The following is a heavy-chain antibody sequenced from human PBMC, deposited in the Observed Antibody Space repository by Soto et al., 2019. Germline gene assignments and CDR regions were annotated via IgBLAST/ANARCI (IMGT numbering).Heavy chain of an antibody. Sequence: VKVSCKASGGTFSSYAISWVRQAPGQGLEWMGGIIPIFGTTNYAQKFQGRVTITADKSTSTAYMELSSLRSEDTAVYYCAPLPRHCSSTSCPRDWFDPWGQGTLVTVSS. J-gene: IGHJ5*02. CDR3: APLPRHCSSTSCPRDWFDP. CDR1: GGTFSSYA. CDR2: IIPIFGTT. D-gene: IGHD2-2*01. V-gene: IGHV1-69*13.